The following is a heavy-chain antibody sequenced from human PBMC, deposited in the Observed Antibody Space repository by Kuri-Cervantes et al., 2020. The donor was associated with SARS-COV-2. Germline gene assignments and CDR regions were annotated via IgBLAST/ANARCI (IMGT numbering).Heavy chain of an antibody. CDR1: GYTFTSYG. CDR2: ISTYKANA. J-gene: IGHJ6*02. CDR3: AGGFDYGDYPYYYGMDV. D-gene: IGHD4-17*01. Sequence: GSVQVSCKASGYTFTSYGISGVRQAAGQGLEWMGCISTYKANAEYAQKVQGRVTMTTDTSTSTAYMELRSLRSEDTAIYYCAGGFDYGDYPYYYGMDVWGQGTTVTVSS. V-gene: IGHV1-18*04.